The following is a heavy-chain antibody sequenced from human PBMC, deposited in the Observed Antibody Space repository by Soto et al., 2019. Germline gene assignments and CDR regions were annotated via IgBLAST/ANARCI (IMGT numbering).Heavy chain of an antibody. J-gene: IGHJ4*02. CDR3: ARHPVYSSSWLDY. CDR1: GYSFTSYW. V-gene: IGHV5-10-1*01. Sequence: GESLKISCKGSGYSFTSYWISWVRQMPGKGPEWMGRIDPIDSYTNYSPSFQGHVTISADKSISTAYLQWSSLKASDTAMYYCARHPVYSSSWLDYWGQGTLVTVSS. CDR2: IDPIDSYT. D-gene: IGHD6-6*01.